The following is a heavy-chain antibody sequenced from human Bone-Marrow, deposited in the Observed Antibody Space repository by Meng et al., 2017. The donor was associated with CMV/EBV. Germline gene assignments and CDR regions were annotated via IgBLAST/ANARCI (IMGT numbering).Heavy chain of an antibody. J-gene: IGHJ6*02. D-gene: IGHD1-14*01. Sequence: GESLKISCAASGFTFSSYAMSWVRQAPGKGLEWVSAISGSGGSTSYAQKFQGRVTMTRDTSTSTVYMELSSLRSEDTAVYYCAREREEPRTYYYYGMDVWGQGTTVTVSS. V-gene: IGHV3-23*01. CDR1: GFTFSSYA. CDR3: AREREEPRTYYYYGMDV. CDR2: ISGSGGST.